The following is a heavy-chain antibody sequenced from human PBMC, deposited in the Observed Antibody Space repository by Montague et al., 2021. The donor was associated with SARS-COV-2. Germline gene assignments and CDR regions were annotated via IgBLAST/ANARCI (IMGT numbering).Heavy chain of an antibody. D-gene: IGHD3-10*01. Sequence: NEYAESVKGRITINPDTPKNQFSLHLTSVTPEDTAVYYCARHSYRTFDFWGQGNLVTVSS. J-gene: IGHJ4*02. CDR3: ARHSYRTFDF. V-gene: IGHV6-1*01. CDR2: N.